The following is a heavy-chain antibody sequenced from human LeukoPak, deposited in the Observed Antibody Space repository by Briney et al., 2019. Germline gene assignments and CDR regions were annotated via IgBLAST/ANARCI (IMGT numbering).Heavy chain of an antibody. D-gene: IGHD3-22*01. Sequence: GGTLRLSCTASGFTFDAYAMNWVRQAPGKGLEWVSGLTNTGGTKYYADSVKGRFSISRDNSKITVSLQMNSLSADDTAVYYCARSAYLDSSGYYFDFWGQGTLVTVSS. V-gene: IGHV3-23*01. J-gene: IGHJ4*02. CDR3: ARSAYLDSSGYYFDF. CDR1: GFTFDAYA. CDR2: LTNTGGTK.